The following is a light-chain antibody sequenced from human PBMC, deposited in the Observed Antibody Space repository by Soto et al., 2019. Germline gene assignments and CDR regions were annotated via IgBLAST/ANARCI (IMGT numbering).Light chain of an antibody. V-gene: IGKV3-15*01. CDR2: GAS. J-gene: IGKJ1*01. CDR3: QHYNNWPPWT. CDR1: QSVSSN. Sequence: EIVMTQSPATLSVSQGERATLSCRASQSVSSNLAWYHQKPGQAPRLLIYGASTRATGIPARFSGSGSGTEFTLTISRLQSADFAVYYCQHYNNWPPWTFGQGTKVEIK.